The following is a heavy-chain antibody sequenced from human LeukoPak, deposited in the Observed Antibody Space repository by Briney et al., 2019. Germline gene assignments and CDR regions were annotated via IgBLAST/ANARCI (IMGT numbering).Heavy chain of an antibody. Sequence: ASVKVSCKASGGTFSSYAISWVRQAPGQGLEWMGRIIPIFGIANYAQKFQGRVTITADKSTSTAYMKLSSLRSEDTAVYYCARDVDYYDSSGYYYVPYYYGMDVWGQGTTVTVSS. D-gene: IGHD3-22*01. CDR3: ARDVDYYDSSGYYYVPYYYGMDV. V-gene: IGHV1-69*04. CDR2: IIPIFGIA. J-gene: IGHJ6*02. CDR1: GGTFSSYA.